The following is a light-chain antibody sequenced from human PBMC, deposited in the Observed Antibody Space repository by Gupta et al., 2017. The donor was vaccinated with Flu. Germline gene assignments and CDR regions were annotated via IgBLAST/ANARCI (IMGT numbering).Light chain of an antibody. CDR3: QSADSSGTYVV. Sequence: VSVSPGQTARITCSGDALPKQYAYWYQQKPGQAPVLVIYKDSERPSGIPERFSGSSSGTTVTLTISGVQAEDEADYYCQSADSSGTYVVFGGGTKLTGL. CDR1: ALPKQY. V-gene: IGLV3-25*01. J-gene: IGLJ2*01. CDR2: KDS.